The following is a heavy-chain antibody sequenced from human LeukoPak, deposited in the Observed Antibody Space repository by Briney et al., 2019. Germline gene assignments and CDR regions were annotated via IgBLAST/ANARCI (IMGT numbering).Heavy chain of an antibody. J-gene: IGHJ4*02. CDR1: GFTFSSYA. Sequence: GGSLRLSCAASGFTFSSYAMSWVRQAPGKGLEWVSVISSGGSTYYADSVKGRFTISRDNSKNTLYLQMNSLRAEDTAVYYCAKGDPPTYYDILTGQDYWGQGTLVTVSS. CDR3: AKGDPPTYYDILTGQDY. CDR2: ISSGGST. V-gene: IGHV3-23*03. D-gene: IGHD3-9*01.